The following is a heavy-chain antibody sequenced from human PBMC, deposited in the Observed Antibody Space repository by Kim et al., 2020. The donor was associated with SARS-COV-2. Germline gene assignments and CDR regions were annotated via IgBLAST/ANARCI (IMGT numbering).Heavy chain of an antibody. J-gene: IGHJ4*02. CDR1: GGSISSYY. V-gene: IGHV4-59*01. Sequence: SETLSLTCTVSGGSISSYYWSWIRQPPGKGLEWIGYIYYSGSTNYNPSLKSRVTISVDTSKNQFSLKLSSVTAADTAVYYCARGGERGYSYGYFDYWGQGTLVTVSS. CDR2: IYYSGST. D-gene: IGHD5-18*01. CDR3: ARGGERGYSYGYFDY.